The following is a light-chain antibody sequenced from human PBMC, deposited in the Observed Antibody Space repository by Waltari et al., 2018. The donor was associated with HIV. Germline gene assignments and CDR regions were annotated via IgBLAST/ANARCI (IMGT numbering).Light chain of an antibody. V-gene: IGLV2-14*01. Sequence: QSALTQPASMSGSPGQSITISCTGSSLDIGLYDFVSWYQHLPNPAPPLIIYGVDRRPPGIPSRVSASKSGDVASLTISGLQAEDEADYYCTSHTLTRTLLFGGGTRLTVL. CDR2: GVD. CDR3: TSHTLTRTLL. CDR1: SLDIGLYDF. J-gene: IGLJ3*02.